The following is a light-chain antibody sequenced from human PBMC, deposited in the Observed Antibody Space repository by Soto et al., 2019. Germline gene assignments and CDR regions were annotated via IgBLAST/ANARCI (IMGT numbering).Light chain of an antibody. Sequence: QSALTQPASVSGSPGQSITMSCTGTSSDISIYNYVSWYQQHPGKAPKLIIYEVSNRPSGISNRFSGAKSGNTASLTISGLQVEDEADYYCCSYTSSTNYVFGAGTKVTVL. CDR1: SSDISIYNY. CDR3: CSYTSSTNYV. V-gene: IGLV2-14*01. J-gene: IGLJ1*01. CDR2: EVS.